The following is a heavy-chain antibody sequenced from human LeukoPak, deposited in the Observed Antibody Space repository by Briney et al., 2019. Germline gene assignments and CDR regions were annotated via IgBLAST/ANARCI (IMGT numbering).Heavy chain of an antibody. CDR2: INHSGST. CDR1: GGSFNAYY. J-gene: IGHJ4*02. Sequence: SETLSLTCAVYGGSFNAYYWSWIRQPPGKGLEWIGEINHSGSTNNNPSLKSRISISVDTSKNQFSLKLSSVTAADTAVYYCARRGSYYGSGSYAYWGQGTLVTVSS. CDR3: ARRGSYYGSGSYAY. D-gene: IGHD3-10*01. V-gene: IGHV4-34*01.